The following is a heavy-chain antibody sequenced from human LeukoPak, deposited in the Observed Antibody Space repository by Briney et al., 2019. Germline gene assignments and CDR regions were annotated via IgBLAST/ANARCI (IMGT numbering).Heavy chain of an antibody. Sequence: GGSLRLSCAASGFTFSSYAMSWVRQAPGKGLEWVSTISNNDGSTYYADSVKGRFTISRDNSKNTLYLQMNSLRAEDTAVYYCANEMDYHDSSGTRTDYWGQGTLVTVSS. CDR2: ISNNDGST. CDR1: GFTFSSYA. CDR3: ANEMDYHDSSGTRTDY. D-gene: IGHD3-22*01. V-gene: IGHV3-23*01. J-gene: IGHJ4*02.